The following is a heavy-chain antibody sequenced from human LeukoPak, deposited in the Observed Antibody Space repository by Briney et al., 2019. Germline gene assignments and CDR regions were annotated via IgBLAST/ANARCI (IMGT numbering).Heavy chain of an antibody. Sequence: GGSLRLSCAASGFIFRSYNMYWVRQAPGKGPEWVSSITSSSSYIFYADSVKGRFTISRDNAKNTLYLQMNSLRAEDTAVYYCARDHSVSVAGAVSYWGQGTLVTVSS. CDR3: ARDHSVSVAGAVSY. D-gene: IGHD6-19*01. CDR2: ITSSSSYI. J-gene: IGHJ4*02. CDR1: GFIFRSYN. V-gene: IGHV3-21*01.